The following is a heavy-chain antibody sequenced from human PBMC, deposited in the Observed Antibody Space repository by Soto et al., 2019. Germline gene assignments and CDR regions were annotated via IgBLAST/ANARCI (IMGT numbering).Heavy chain of an antibody. CDR3: ARGRFGEIHDY. CDR1: NGSISGGDYY. V-gene: IGHV4-30-4*01. J-gene: IGHJ4*02. Sequence: TLSLTCTVSNGSISGGDYYWSWLRQPPGKGLEWIGYIFYSGSTHYNPSLKSRLAISVDTSKNQFSLNLYSVTAADTAVYYCARGRFGEIHDYWGQGSLVTVPS. D-gene: IGHD3-10*01. CDR2: IFYSGST.